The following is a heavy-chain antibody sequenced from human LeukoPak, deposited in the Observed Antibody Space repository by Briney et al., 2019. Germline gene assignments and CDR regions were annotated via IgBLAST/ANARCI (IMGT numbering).Heavy chain of an antibody. V-gene: IGHV4-4*07. CDR3: ARGYGDFRVEGRYFYS. D-gene: IGHD4-17*01. J-gene: IGHJ4*02. CDR1: GGSLSGYF. CDR2: IYTSGSN. Sequence: SETLSLTCTVSGGSLSGYFWSWIRQPAGKGLEWIGHIYTSIYTSGSNNYNPSLKSRVTMSVDTSKNQFSLKLSSVTAADTAVYYCARGYGDFRVEGRYFYSWGQGTLVTVSS.